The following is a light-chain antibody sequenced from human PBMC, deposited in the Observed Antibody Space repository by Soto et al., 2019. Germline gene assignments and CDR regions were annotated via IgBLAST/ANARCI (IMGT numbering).Light chain of an antibody. Sequence: DIQMTLSPSTLSASVGDRVTITCRASQTISSWLAWYQQKPGKAPKLLIYKASTLKSGVPSRFSGSGSGTEFTLTISSLQPDDFATYYCQHYNSYSEAFGQRTKVDI. CDR2: KAS. CDR3: QHYNSYSEA. CDR1: QTISSW. J-gene: IGKJ1*01. V-gene: IGKV1-5*03.